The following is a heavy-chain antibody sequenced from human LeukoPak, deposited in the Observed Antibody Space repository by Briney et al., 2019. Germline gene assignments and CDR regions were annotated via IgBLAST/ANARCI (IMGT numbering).Heavy chain of an antibody. Sequence: ASVKVSCKATGYTFTSHAMNWVRQAPGQGLEWMGWINTNTGNPTYAQGFTGRFVFPLDTSVSTAYLQISSLKAEENAVYYCARESPVVIWGQGTMVTVSS. CDR1: GYTFTSHA. D-gene: IGHD4-23*01. CDR3: ARESPVVI. CDR2: INTNTGNP. V-gene: IGHV7-4-1*02. J-gene: IGHJ3*02.